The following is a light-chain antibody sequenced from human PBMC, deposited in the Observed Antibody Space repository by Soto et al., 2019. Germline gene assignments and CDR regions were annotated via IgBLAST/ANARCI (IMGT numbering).Light chain of an antibody. V-gene: IGKV3D-20*02. J-gene: IGKJ5*01. CDR2: GAS. CDR3: KQRSNWQIT. CDR1: QSVSSSY. Sequence: EIVLPPSPGTLSLSPGASGALSGRASQSVSSSYLAWYQQNPGQAPRLLIYGASSRATGIPDRFSGSGSGTDFTLTISSLEPDDFAVYYCKQRSNWQITFGQGTRLEIK.